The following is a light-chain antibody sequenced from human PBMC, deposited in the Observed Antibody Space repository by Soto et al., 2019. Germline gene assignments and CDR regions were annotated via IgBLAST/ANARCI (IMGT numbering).Light chain of an antibody. CDR2: DDA. Sequence: SYELTQPPSVSVAPGQTARITRGGDNIGIKSVHWYHQKAGQAPVLVVHDDADRPSGIPERFSGSNSGNTATLTISRVEAGDEADYYCQVWDSSTDHPVFGGGTKLTVL. J-gene: IGLJ2*01. CDR1: NIGIKS. CDR3: QVWDSSTDHPV. V-gene: IGLV3-21*02.